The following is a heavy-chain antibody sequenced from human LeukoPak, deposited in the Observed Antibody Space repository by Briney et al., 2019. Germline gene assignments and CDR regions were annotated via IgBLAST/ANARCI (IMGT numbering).Heavy chain of an antibody. D-gene: IGHD2-8*01. V-gene: IGHV1-18*01. CDR1: GYTFTSYG. CDR2: ISAYNGNT. Sequence: ASVKVSCKASGYTFTSYGISWVRQAPGQGLEWMGWISAYNGNTNYAQKLQGRVTMTTDTSTSTAYMEQRSLRSDDTAVYYCARLGRKPGYCTNGVCYTREDYWGQGTLVTVSS. J-gene: IGHJ4*02. CDR3: ARLGRKPGYCTNGVCYTREDY.